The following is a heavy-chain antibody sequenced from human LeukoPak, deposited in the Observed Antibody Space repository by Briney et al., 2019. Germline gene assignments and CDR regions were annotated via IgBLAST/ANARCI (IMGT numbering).Heavy chain of an antibody. V-gene: IGHV3-7*01. CDR2: IKEDGSEN. CDR1: GFTFSRYW. CDR3: ARQRYSDY. J-gene: IGHJ4*02. Sequence: GGSLRLSCAASGFTFSRYWMTWVRQAPGKGLEWVANIKEDGSENSYVESVKGRFTISRDNAKNSLYLQLNSLRAEDTAVYFCARQRYSDYWGQGTLVAVSS. D-gene: IGHD1-1*01.